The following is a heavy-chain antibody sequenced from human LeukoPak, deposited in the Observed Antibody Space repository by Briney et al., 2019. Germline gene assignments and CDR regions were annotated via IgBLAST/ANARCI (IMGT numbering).Heavy chain of an antibody. V-gene: IGHV3-21*01. CDR2: ISSSNSDI. Sequence: GGSLRLSCAASGFTFSSYSMNWVRQAPGKGLEWVSSISSSNSDIYSAGSVKGRFTISRDDAKNSLYLQMNSLRAEDTAVYYCAREGTVGATLGWFDPWGQGTLVTVSS. CDR3: AREGTVGATLGWFDP. CDR1: GFTFSSYS. J-gene: IGHJ5*02. D-gene: IGHD1-26*01.